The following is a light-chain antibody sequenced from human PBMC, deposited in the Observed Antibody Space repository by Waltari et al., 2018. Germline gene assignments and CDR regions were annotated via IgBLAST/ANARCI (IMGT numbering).Light chain of an antibody. CDR3: ASWDDSLNGPV. CDR2: RNN. Sequence: QSVLTQPPSTSGTPGQRVIISCSGSTSSIGINTVNWYKQLPGTAPTVLIYRNNQRPAWVPGRCPGSKSGPSASLAISGLQSADEATYYCASWDDSLNGPVVGGGTKLTVL. CDR1: TSSIGINT. V-gene: IGLV1-44*01. J-gene: IGLJ3*02.